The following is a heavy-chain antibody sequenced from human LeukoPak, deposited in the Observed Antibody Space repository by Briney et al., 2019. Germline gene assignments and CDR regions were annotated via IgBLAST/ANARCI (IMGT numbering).Heavy chain of an antibody. J-gene: IGHJ4*02. CDR2: IYYSGNT. CDR3: ARQTGSGLFILP. D-gene: IGHD3/OR15-3a*01. Sequence: MTSETLSLTCTVSGGSISGTSYYWGWIRQPPGKGLEWIGSIYYSGNTYYNASLKSQVSISIDTSKNQFSLRLTSVTAADTAVYYCARQTGSGLFILPGGQGTLVTVSS. CDR1: GGSISGTSYY. V-gene: IGHV4-39*01.